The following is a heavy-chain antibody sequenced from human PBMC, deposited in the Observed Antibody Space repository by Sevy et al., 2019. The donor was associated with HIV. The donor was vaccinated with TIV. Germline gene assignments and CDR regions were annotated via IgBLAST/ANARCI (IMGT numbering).Heavy chain of an antibody. CDR1: GFTFSVYW. CDR3: VREGVGGYSYSLDC. J-gene: IGHJ4*02. D-gene: IGHD5-18*01. CDR2: MKEDGSDK. Sequence: GGSLRLSCAASGFTFSVYWMSWVRQAPGKGLEWVATMKEDGSDKDYVDSLKGRFTISRDNAKNSLYLQMNSLRAEDTAVYYCVREGVGGYSYSLDCWGQGTLVTVSS. V-gene: IGHV3-7*01.